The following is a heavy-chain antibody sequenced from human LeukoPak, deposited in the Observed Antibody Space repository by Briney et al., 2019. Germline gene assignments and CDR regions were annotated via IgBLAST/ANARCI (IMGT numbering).Heavy chain of an antibody. D-gene: IGHD3-22*01. V-gene: IGHV4-39*01. Sequence: PSETLSLTCTVSGGSISSSSYYWGWIRQPPGKGLEWIGSIYYSGSTYYNPSLKSRVTISVDTSKNQFSLKLSSVTAADTAVYYCARHDDSSGYYYVRGGYFDYWGQGTLVTVSS. CDR1: GGSISSSSYY. CDR2: IYYSGST. CDR3: ARHDDSSGYYYVRGGYFDY. J-gene: IGHJ4*02.